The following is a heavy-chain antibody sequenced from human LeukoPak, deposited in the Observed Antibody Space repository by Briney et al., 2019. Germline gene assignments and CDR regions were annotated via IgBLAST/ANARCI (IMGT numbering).Heavy chain of an antibody. CDR1: GFTFSSYA. D-gene: IGHD2-2*01. CDR3: AKDLGCSSTSCYFNWFDP. J-gene: IGHJ5*02. Sequence: GGSLRLSCAASGFTFSSYAMSWVRQAPGKGLEWVSAISGSGGSTYYADSVKGRFTISRDNSKNTLYLQMNSLRAEDTAVYYCAKDLGCSSTSCYFNWFDPWGQGTLVTVSS. V-gene: IGHV3-23*01. CDR2: ISGSGGST.